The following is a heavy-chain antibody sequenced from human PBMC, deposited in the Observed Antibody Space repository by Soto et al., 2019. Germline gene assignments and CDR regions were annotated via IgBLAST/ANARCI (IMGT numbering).Heavy chain of an antibody. V-gene: IGHV1-3*01. D-gene: IGHD3-22*01. J-gene: IGHJ5*02. CDR3: APYVIVATGNLSWFEP. Sequence: VQLVQSGAEVKKPGASVKVSCNASGYTFTNYAMHWVRQAPGQRLEWMGWINGGNGDTQYSQKFQERITITRDTSASTAYRELSSLRSDASAVYYCAPYVIVATGNLSWFEPWGQGTLVTVSS. CDR2: INGGNGDT. CDR1: GYTFTNYA.